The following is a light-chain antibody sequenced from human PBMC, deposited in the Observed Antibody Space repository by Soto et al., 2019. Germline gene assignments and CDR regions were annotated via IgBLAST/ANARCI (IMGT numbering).Light chain of an antibody. CDR3: QQYGSSSWT. J-gene: IGKJ1*01. CDR2: GAS. CDR1: QSVSSIS. V-gene: IGKV3-20*01. Sequence: EIVLTQSPGTLSLSPGERATLSCRASQSVSSISLAWYQQKPGQAPRLLMYGASSRATGIPDRFSGSGSGSEFTLTISRLEPEDSAVYYCQQYGSSSWTFGQGTKVEIK.